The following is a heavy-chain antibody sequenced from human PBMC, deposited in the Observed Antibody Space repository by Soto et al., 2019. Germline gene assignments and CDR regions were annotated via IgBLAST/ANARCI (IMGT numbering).Heavy chain of an antibody. CDR1: GGSVTNSSYY. Sequence: SETLSLTCTVSGGSVTNSSYYWGWIRQSPGKGLEWIGSVYYRGRSYSKSSVKSRVTISVDTSKNRFSLSLNSVTASDTAVYFCVSQRTTVPTQAHFDYWGPGALVTVYS. CDR3: VSQRTTVPTQAHFDY. J-gene: IGHJ4*02. D-gene: IGHD4-17*01. CDR2: VYYRGRS. V-gene: IGHV4-39*01.